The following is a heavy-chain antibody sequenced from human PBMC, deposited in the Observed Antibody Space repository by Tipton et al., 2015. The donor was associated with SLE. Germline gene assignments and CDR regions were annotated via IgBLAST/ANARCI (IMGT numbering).Heavy chain of an antibody. J-gene: IGHJ4*02. D-gene: IGHD6-13*01. CDR2: ISSSSSTI. CDR1: GFTFSSYS. V-gene: IGHV3-48*02. Sequence: SPRLSCAASGFTFSSYSMNWVRQAPGKGLEWVSYISSSSSTIYYADSVKGRFTISRDNAKNSLYLQMNSLRDEDTAVYYCASPGIAAAGSHFWGQGTLVTVSS. CDR3: ASPGIAAAGSHF.